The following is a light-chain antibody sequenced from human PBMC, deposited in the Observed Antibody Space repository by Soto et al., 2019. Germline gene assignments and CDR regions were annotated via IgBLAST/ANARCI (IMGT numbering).Light chain of an antibody. V-gene: IGLV2-14*01. Sequence: QSALTQPASVSGSPGQSITIFCTGTSSDVGGYNYVSWYQQHPGKAPKLMIYEVSNRPSGVSNRFSGSKSGNTASLTISGLQAEDEADYHCSSYIRSSSSWVFGGGTKLTVL. CDR2: EVS. CDR3: SSYIRSSSSWV. J-gene: IGLJ3*02. CDR1: SSDVGGYNY.